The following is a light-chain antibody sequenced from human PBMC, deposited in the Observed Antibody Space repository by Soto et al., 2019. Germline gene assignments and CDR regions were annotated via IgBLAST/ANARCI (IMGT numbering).Light chain of an antibody. CDR1: SSNIGSNY. V-gene: IGLV1-47*02. Sequence: QSVLTQPPSASGTPGQRVTLSCSGSSSNIGSNYLYWYQQFPGTDPKLLIHSNNQRPSGVPDRFSGSKSGTSGSLAISGLRSEDEADYYCAAWDDSLSGYVVFGGGTKLAVL. CDR2: SNN. J-gene: IGLJ2*01. CDR3: AAWDDSLSGYVV.